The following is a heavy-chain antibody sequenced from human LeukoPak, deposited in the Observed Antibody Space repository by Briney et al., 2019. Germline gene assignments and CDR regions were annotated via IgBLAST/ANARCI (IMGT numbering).Heavy chain of an antibody. CDR1: GGSFSGYY. CDR2: INHSGST. V-gene: IGHV4-34*01. CDR3: ARFSQFYGFDI. D-gene: IGHD5-24*01. J-gene: IGHJ3*02. Sequence: SETLSLTCAVYGGSFSGYYWSWIRQPPGKGLEWIGEINHSGSTNYNPSLKSRVTISVDTSKNQFSLKLSSVTAADTAVYYCARFSQFYGFDIWGQGTMVTVSS.